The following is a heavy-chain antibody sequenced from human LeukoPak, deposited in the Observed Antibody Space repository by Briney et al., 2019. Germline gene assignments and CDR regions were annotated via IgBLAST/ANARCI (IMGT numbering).Heavy chain of an antibody. V-gene: IGHV3-33*01. D-gene: IGHD2-15*01. J-gene: IGHJ4*02. CDR3: ARAHWGYCSGGSCYFFDY. Sequence: GGSLRLSCAASGFTFSSYGMHWVRQAPGKGLEWVAVICYDGSNKYYADSVKSRFTISRDNSKNTLYLQMNSLRAEDTAVYYCARAHWGYCSGGSCYFFDYWGQGTLVTVSS. CDR1: GFTFSSYG. CDR2: ICYDGSNK.